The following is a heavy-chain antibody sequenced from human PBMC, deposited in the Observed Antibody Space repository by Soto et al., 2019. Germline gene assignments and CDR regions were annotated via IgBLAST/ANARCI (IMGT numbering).Heavy chain of an antibody. V-gene: IGHV3-48*02. CDR2: ISSTATTV. CDR1: GFNFRNYG. CDR3: ARGGGSRPDY. Sequence: VPLVESGGGLVQPGGSLRLSCAASGFNFRNYGINWVRQAPGKGLAWVSYISSTATTVSYADSVKGRFTISRDNANSLLYLQMNRLRDDDTAVYYCARGGGSRPDYWGQGILVTVSS. D-gene: IGHD3-10*01. J-gene: IGHJ4*02.